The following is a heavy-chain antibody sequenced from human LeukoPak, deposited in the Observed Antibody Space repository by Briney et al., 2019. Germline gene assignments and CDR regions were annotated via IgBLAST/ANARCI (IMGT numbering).Heavy chain of an antibody. CDR3: VRFFCSAGTCYSYFDH. Sequence: PGGSLRLSCAASGFTFSRYWMHWVRQAPGKRLVWVARISSDGITTYADSVRGRFTISRDNAKNTLYLQMTSLRAADTAVYFCVRFFCSAGTCYSYFDHWGQGTLVTVSS. CDR1: GFTFSRYW. J-gene: IGHJ4*02. CDR2: ISSDGIT. V-gene: IGHV3-74*03. D-gene: IGHD2-15*01.